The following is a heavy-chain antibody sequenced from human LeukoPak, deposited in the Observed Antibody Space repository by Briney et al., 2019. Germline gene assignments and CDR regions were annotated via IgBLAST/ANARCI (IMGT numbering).Heavy chain of an antibody. CDR1: GYSINSGYH. V-gene: IGHV4-38-2*02. J-gene: IGHJ5*01. CDR2: MHHTGST. Sequence: SETLSLTCSVSGYSINSGYHWGWIRQPPGKGLEWIAIMHHTGSTHYNPSLQSRVTISIDTSKNHFSLKLRSVSAADTAIYYCATAEGGGFFDYWGQGTPVTVSS. D-gene: IGHD4-23*01. CDR3: ATAEGGGFFDY.